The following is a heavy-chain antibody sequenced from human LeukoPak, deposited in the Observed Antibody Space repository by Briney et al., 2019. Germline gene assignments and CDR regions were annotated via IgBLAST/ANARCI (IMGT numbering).Heavy chain of an antibody. CDR2: IHFDGFNT. J-gene: IGHJ4*02. D-gene: IGHD3-10*01. CDR1: GFTFSNYW. Sequence: GGSLRLSCAASGFTFSNYWIHWVRQPPGKGLVWVSRIHFDGFNTNYGDSVKGRFTISRDNAKNTVYLQVNSLRADDTAVYYCARGRGGDYGSGSFYFDYWGQGALVTVSS. V-gene: IGHV3-74*01. CDR3: ARGRGGDYGSGSFYFDY.